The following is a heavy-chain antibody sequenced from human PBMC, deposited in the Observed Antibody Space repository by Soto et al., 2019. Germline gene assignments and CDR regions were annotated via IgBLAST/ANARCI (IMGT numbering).Heavy chain of an antibody. Sequence: SETLSLTCAVYGGSFSGYYWSWIRQPPGKGLEWIGEINHRGSTNYNPSLKSRVTISVDTSKNQFSLKLSSVTAADTAVYYCARVVRLRFLEWLLYDYWGQGTLVTVSS. V-gene: IGHV4-34*01. CDR2: INHRGST. D-gene: IGHD3-3*01. CDR1: GGSFSGYY. J-gene: IGHJ4*02. CDR3: ARVVRLRFLEWLLYDY.